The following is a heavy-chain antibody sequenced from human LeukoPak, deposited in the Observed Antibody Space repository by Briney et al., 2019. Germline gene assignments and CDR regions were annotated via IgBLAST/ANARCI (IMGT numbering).Heavy chain of an antibody. Sequence: SVKVSCKASGGTFSSYAISWVRQAPGQGLEWMGGIIPIFGTANYAQKFQGRVTITADESTSTTYMELSSLRSEDTAVYYCARESQWSRAFDYWGQGTLVTVSS. J-gene: IGHJ4*02. CDR2: IIPIFGTA. D-gene: IGHD2-8*01. CDR1: GGTFSSYA. V-gene: IGHV1-69*13. CDR3: ARESQWSRAFDY.